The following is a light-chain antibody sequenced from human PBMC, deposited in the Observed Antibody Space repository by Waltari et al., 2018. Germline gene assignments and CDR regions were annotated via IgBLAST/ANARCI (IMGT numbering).Light chain of an antibody. J-gene: IGKJ2*01. CDR2: ATS. V-gene: IGKV3-20*01. Sequence: EVVLTQFPGTLSLSPGERAILSCRTSQSVSSSYLAWYQQKPGQAPRLLIYATSTRVTGAPDRVSGSGSGTDFALSISRLEPEDFAVYFCQRYGSSPPVYTFGPGTKLVIK. CDR1: QSVSSSY. CDR3: QRYGSSPPVYT.